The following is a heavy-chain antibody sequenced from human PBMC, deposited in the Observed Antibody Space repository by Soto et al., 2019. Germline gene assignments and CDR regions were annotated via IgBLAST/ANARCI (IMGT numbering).Heavy chain of an antibody. J-gene: IGHJ4*02. Sequence: SVKVSCKASGGTFSSYAISWVRQAPGQGLEWMGGIIPIFGTANYAQKFQGRVTITADESTSTAYMGLNSLRSEDTAVYYCASTNSRDGYNGYWGQGTLVTVSS. CDR1: GGTFSSYA. V-gene: IGHV1-69*13. CDR2: IIPIFGTA. CDR3: ASTNSRDGYNGY. D-gene: IGHD3-22*01.